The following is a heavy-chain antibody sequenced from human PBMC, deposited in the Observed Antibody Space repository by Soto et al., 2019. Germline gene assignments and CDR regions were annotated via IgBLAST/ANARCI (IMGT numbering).Heavy chain of an antibody. J-gene: IGHJ4*02. CDR3: AKDTVDIVVVVAATFFDY. CDR1: GFTFSSYA. V-gene: IGHV3-23*01. D-gene: IGHD2-15*01. Sequence: GGSLRLSCAASGFTFSSYAMSWVRQAPGKGLEWVSAISGSGGSTYYADSVKGRFTISRDNSKNTLYLQMNSLRAEDTAVYYCAKDTVDIVVVVAATFFDYWGQGTLVTVSS. CDR2: ISGSGGST.